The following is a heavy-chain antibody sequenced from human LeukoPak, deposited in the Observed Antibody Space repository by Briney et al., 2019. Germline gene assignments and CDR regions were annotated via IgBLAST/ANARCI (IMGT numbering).Heavy chain of an antibody. CDR3: ARVVIVGATTDY. D-gene: IGHD1-26*01. V-gene: IGHV1-2*02. CDR1: GYTFTGYY. Sequence: ASVKVSCKASGYTFTGYYIHWVRQAPGQGLEWMGWINPNSGGTNYAQKFQGRVTMTRDTSISIAYMELSRLRSDDTAVYYCARVVIVGATTDYWGQGTLVTVSS. J-gene: IGHJ4*02. CDR2: INPNSGGT.